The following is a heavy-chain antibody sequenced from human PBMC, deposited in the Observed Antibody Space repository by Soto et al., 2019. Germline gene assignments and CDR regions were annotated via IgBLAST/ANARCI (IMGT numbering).Heavy chain of an antibody. V-gene: IGHV3-48*01. CDR2: ISSSSSTI. CDR1: GFNFSSYT. D-gene: IGHD3-3*01. CDR3: ARDLNTIFGVVIISGLGLDY. Sequence: PVGSLRLSCAASGFNFSSYTMNWVRQAPGKGLEWVSYISSSSSTIYYADSVKGRFTISRDNAKNSLYLQMNSLRAEDTAVYYCARDLNTIFGVVIISGLGLDYWGQGTLVTVSS. J-gene: IGHJ4*02.